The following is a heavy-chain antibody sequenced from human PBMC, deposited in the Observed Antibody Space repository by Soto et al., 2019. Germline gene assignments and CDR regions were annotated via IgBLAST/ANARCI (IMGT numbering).Heavy chain of an antibody. V-gene: IGHV5-51*01. CDR2: IYPGDSDT. CDR3: ARPGLTADEAVGPYYFDY. CDR1: GYSFTNYW. J-gene: IGHJ4*02. Sequence: EVQLVQSGAEVKKPGESLKISCKASGYSFTNYWIAWVRQMPGKGLEWMGIIYPGDSDTRYSPSFQGQVTISADKSISTAYLHWSSLKASDTSIYYCARPGLTADEAVGPYYFDYWGQGTLVPVSS. D-gene: IGHD6-13*01.